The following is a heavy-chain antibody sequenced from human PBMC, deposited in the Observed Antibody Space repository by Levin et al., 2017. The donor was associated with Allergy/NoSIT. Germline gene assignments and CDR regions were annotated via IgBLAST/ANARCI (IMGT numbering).Heavy chain of an antibody. D-gene: IGHD3-10*01. Sequence: SGPTLVKPTETLTLTCTVSGFSLSNARMGVSWIRQPPGKALEWLAHIFSNDEKSYSTSLKSRLTISKDTSKSQVVLTMTNMDPVDTATYYCARGGVQGVMFAFDIWGQGTMVTVSS. CDR3: ARGGVQGVMFAFDI. CDR1: GFSLSNARMG. J-gene: IGHJ3*02. CDR2: IFSNDEK. V-gene: IGHV2-26*01.